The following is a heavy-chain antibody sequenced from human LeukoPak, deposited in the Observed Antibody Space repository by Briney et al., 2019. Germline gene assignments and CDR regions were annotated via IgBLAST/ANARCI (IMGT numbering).Heavy chain of an antibody. CDR2: LTGSGATT. CDR3: ARSITMLRGFLYYMDV. Sequence: PGESLRLSCTASGFTFSNYAMSWVRQAPGKGLEWVSSLTGSGATTYYADSVEGRFTISRDNSKNTLYVQMNSLRAEDTAVYSCARSITMLRGFLYYMDVWGKGTTVTVSS. J-gene: IGHJ6*03. D-gene: IGHD3-10*01. V-gene: IGHV3-23*01. CDR1: GFTFSNYA.